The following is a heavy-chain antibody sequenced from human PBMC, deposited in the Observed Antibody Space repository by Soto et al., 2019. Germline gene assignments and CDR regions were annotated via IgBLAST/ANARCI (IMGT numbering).Heavy chain of an antibody. V-gene: IGHV3-21*01. D-gene: IGHD6-19*01. CDR3: ARDGIAVAVHFAY. Sequence: PGGSLRLSCAASGFTFSSYSMNWVRQAPGKGLEWVSSISSSSSYIYYADSVKGRFTISRDNAKNSLYLQMNSLRAEDPAVYYCARDGIAVAVHFAYWGQGTLVTVSS. J-gene: IGHJ4*02. CDR1: GFTFSSYS. CDR2: ISSSSSYI.